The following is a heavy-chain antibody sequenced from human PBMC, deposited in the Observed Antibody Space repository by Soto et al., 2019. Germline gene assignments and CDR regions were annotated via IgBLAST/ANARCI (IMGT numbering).Heavy chain of an antibody. Sequence: NPSETLSLTCAVYGGSFSGYYWSWIRQPPGKGLEWIGEINHSGSTNYNPSLKSRVTISVDTSKNQFSLKLSSVTAADTAVYYCARGKYYDFWSGYYTSYYYYYMDVWGKGTTVTVSS. CDR3: ARGKYYDFWSGYYTSYYYYYMDV. CDR1: GGSFSGYY. CDR2: INHSGST. D-gene: IGHD3-3*01. V-gene: IGHV4-34*01. J-gene: IGHJ6*03.